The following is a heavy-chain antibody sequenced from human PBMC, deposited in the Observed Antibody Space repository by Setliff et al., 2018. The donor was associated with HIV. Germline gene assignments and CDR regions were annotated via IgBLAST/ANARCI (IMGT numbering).Heavy chain of an antibody. J-gene: IGHJ6*03. CDR2: ISYSGST. V-gene: IGHV4-39*01. CDR1: GGSFSNSYYF. Sequence: SETLSLTCNVSGGSFSNSYYFWGWIRQPPGKGLEWIGSISYSGSTYYNPSLKSRVTMSVDTSKNQFSLKLSPVTAAGTAVYYCARHRQGLTGSTPGYYMDVWGKGTTVTVSS. CDR3: ARHRQGLTGSTPGYYMDV. D-gene: IGHD1-7*01.